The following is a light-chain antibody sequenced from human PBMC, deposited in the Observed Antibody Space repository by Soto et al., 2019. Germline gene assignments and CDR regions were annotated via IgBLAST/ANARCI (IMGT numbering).Light chain of an antibody. CDR3: CSYSISTAYL. J-gene: IGLJ1*01. CDR1: SSDVGGYDY. V-gene: IGLV2-14*01. Sequence: QSALTQPASVSGSPGQSITISCTGTSSDVGGYDYVSWYQLHPGKAPKLLVFEVSNWPSGVSYRFSGSKSGNTASLTISGLQAEDEADYFCCSYSISTAYLFGTGTKLTVL. CDR2: EVS.